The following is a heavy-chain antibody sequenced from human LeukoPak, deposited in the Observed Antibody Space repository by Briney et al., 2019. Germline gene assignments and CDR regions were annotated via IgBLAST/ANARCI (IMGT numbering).Heavy chain of an antibody. Sequence: PGGPLRLSCAASGSTFSSYAMSWVRQAPGKGLEWVSAISGSGGSTYYADSVKGRFTISRDNSKNTLYLQMNSLRAEDTAVYYCAIISGWYFDPTDYWGQGTLVTVSS. D-gene: IGHD6-19*01. V-gene: IGHV3-23*01. J-gene: IGHJ4*02. CDR3: AIISGWYFDPTDY. CDR2: ISGSGGST. CDR1: GSTFSSYA.